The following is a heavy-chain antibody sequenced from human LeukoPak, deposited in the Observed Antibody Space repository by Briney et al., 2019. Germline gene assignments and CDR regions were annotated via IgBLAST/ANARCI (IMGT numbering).Heavy chain of an antibody. V-gene: IGHV4-39*07. CDR1: GGSISSPTYY. J-gene: IGHJ3*02. Sequence: SETLSLTCTVSGGSISSPTYYWGWIRQPPGRGLEWIGSIYFSGSTYYNPSLKSRVTISIDTSKNQFSLKLSSVTAADTAVYFCARVDTPTIAAFYDAFDIWGQGTVVTVSS. CDR3: ARVDTPTIAAFYDAFDI. CDR2: IYFSGST. D-gene: IGHD6-13*01.